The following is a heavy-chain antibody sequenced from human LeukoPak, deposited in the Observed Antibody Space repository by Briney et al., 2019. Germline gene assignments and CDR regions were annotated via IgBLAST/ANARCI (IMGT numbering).Heavy chain of an antibody. V-gene: IGHV3-30*02. D-gene: IGHD2-2*01. CDR2: LRYDGSNK. CDR1: GFTFSTYG. CDR3: AKDVVNCGSTSCYFYYYMDV. J-gene: IGHJ6*03. Sequence: GGSLRLSRAASGFTFSTYGMHWVRQAPGKGLEWVAFLRYDGSNKYYADSVKGRFTISRDNSKNTLYLQMNSLRAEDTAVYYCAKDVVNCGSTSCYFYYYMDVWGKGTTVTVSS.